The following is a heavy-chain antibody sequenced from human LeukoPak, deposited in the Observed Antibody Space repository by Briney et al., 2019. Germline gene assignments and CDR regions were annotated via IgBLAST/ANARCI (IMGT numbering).Heavy chain of an antibody. V-gene: IGHV1-2*02. Sequence: ASVKVSCKACGYTFTGYYIHWLRQAPGQGLEGMGYINPDSGGTNYAQKFQGRVTMTRDTSISTAYMELSGLTSDDTAVYYCARSITATGHWGQGTLVTVSS. J-gene: IGHJ4*02. CDR3: ARSITATGH. CDR1: GYTFTGYY. CDR2: INPDSGGT. D-gene: IGHD1-1*01.